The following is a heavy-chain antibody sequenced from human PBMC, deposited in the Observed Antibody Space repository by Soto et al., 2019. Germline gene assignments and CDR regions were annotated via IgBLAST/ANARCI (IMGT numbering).Heavy chain of an antibody. J-gene: IGHJ3*02. CDR1: GGSISTYC. CDR2: IYYSGST. V-gene: IGHV4-59*01. D-gene: IGHD3-22*01. Sequence: PSETLSITCTVSGGSISTYCWSWIRQPPGKGLEWIGYIYYSGSTNYNPSLKSRVTISVDTSKIQFSLNLSSVTAADTAVYYCARASFYDSSGYYYRDAFDIWGQGTMVTVSS. CDR3: ARASFYDSSGYYYRDAFDI.